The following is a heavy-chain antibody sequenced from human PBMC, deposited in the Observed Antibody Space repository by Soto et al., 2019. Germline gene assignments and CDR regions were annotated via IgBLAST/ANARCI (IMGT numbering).Heavy chain of an antibody. Sequence: QVQLVQSGAEVKRPGGSVQVSFKASGYTSSSYNIYWVRQASGQGLDGMGWINPNRGDTGYANNFLGRFTRTRDPAIRTAYMEWTSLKSEDTAVYYCARGGRYLEWFPWFDPWGQVALVTVSS. CDR2: INPNRGDT. CDR1: GYTSSSYN. D-gene: IGHD3-3*01. CDR3: ARGGRYLEWFPWFDP. V-gene: IGHV1-8*01. J-gene: IGHJ5*02.